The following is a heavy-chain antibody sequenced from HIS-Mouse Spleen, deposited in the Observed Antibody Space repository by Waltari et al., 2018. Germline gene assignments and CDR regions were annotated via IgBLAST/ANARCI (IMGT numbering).Heavy chain of an antibody. D-gene: IGHD6-13*01. CDR1: GGSISSSSYY. J-gene: IGHJ2*01. CDR3: AREIPYSSSWYDWYFDL. Sequence: QLQLQESGPGLVKPSETLSLTCTVPGGSISSSSYYVGWIRQPPWKGLEWLGSIYYSGSTYYNPSLKSRVTISVDTSKNQFSLKLSSVTAADTAVYYCAREIPYSSSWYDWYFDLWGRGTLVTVSS. V-gene: IGHV4-39*07. CDR2: IYYSGST.